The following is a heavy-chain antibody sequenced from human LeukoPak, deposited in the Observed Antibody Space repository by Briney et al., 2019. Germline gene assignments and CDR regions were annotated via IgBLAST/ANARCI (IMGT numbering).Heavy chain of an antibody. CDR3: AKDTGYSSGWYDY. CDR1: GFTFDDYA. J-gene: IGHJ4*02. CDR2: ISWNSGSI. D-gene: IGHD6-19*01. V-gene: IGHV3-9*01. Sequence: GGSLRLSCAASGFTFDDYAMHWVRQAPGKGLEWVSGISWNSGSIGYADSVKGRFTISRDNAKNSLYLQMNSLRAEDAALYYCAKDTGYSSGWYDYWGQGTLVTVSS.